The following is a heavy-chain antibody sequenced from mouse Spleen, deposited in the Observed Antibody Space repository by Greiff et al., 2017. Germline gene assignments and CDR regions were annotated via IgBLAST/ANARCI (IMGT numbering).Heavy chain of an antibody. V-gene: IGHV3-2*02. CDR2: ISYSGST. CDR1: GYSITSDYA. D-gene: IGHD1-1*01. J-gene: IGHJ3*01. CDR3: ATAYYGIFAY. Sequence: DVKLQESGPGLVKPSQSLSLTCTVTGYSITSDYAWNWIRQFPGNKLEWMGYISYSGSTSYNPSLKSRISITRDTSKNQFFLQLNSVTTEDTATYYCATAYYGIFAYWGQGTLVTVSA.